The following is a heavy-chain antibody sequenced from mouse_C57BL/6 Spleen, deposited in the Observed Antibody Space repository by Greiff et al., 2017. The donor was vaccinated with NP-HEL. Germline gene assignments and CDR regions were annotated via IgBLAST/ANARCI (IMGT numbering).Heavy chain of an antibody. D-gene: IGHD1-1*01. J-gene: IGHJ3*01. CDR2: IDPSDSYT. Sequence: VQLQQPGAELVKPGASVKLSCKASGYTFTSYWMQWVKQRPGQGLEWIGEIDPSDSYTNYNQKFKGKATLTVDTSSSTAYMQLSSLTSEDSAVYYCARSYYGSKAWFAYWGQGTLVTVSA. CDR3: ARSYYGSKAWFAY. CDR1: GYTFTSYW. V-gene: IGHV1-50*01.